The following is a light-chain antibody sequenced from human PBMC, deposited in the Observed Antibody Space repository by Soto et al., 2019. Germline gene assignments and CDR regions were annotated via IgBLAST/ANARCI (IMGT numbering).Light chain of an antibody. CDR2: EVS. J-gene: IGLJ1*01. CDR3: SSYTSSSTYV. Sequence: QSVLTQPASVSGSPGQSITISCTGTSSDVGGYNYVSWYQQHPGKAPKLMIYEVSNRPSGVSNRFSGSKSGNTASLTIYGLQAEDEADYYCSSYTSSSTYVFGTGTKGTVL. V-gene: IGLV2-14*01. CDR1: SSDVGGYNY.